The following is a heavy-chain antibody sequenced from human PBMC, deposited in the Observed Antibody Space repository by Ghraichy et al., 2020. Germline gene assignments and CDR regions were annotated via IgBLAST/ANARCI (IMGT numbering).Heavy chain of an antibody. CDR2: VSTHNDNT. J-gene: IGHJ3*01. CDR1: GYSFSRKG. Sequence: ASVKVSCKTSGYSFSRKGISWVRQAPGQGLEWVGWVSTHNDNTNYAQKFEDRVTMTRDTFTRTVHMELRSLRSDDTAVYYCARDDWNAFDLWGQGTLVTVSS. V-gene: IGHV1-18*01. D-gene: IGHD1-1*01. CDR3: ARDDWNAFDL.